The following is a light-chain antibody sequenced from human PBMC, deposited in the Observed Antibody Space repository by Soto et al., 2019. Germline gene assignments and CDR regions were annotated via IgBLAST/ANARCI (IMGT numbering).Light chain of an antibody. Sequence: QSALTQPASVSGSPGQSITISCTGTNSDVGGYDYVSWYQQHPGKAPKFMIYEVSNRPSGVSNRFSGSKSGNTASLTISGLQAEDEAHYYCSSYSTSSLWVFGGGTQLTVL. CDR1: NSDVGGYDY. CDR2: EVS. V-gene: IGLV2-14*03. J-gene: IGLJ3*02. CDR3: SSYSTSSLWV.